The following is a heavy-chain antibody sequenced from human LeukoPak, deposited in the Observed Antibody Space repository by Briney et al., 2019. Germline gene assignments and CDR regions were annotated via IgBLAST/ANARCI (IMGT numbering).Heavy chain of an antibody. CDR3: VKGQEYSYDY. J-gene: IGHJ4*02. CDR2: ISIDGGSK. D-gene: IGHD5-18*01. V-gene: IGHV3-64D*08. Sequence: GGSLRLSCSASGFTFSDYAMHWVRQAPGKGLEYVSTISIDGGSKYYADSVKGRFTISRDNSKNTLSLQMSSLRVEDTAIYYCVKGQEYSYDYWGQGTLVTVSS. CDR1: GFTFSDYA.